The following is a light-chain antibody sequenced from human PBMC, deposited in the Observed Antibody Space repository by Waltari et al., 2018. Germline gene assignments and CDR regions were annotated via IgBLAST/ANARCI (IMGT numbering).Light chain of an antibody. J-gene: IGKJ1*01. CDR2: KTS. V-gene: IGKV2-30*02. Sequence: DVVLTQSPLSLSVTLGQPTPISRRSGQDLAHSDGNTYLNWFHPCPGQSPRRLIYKTSNRDSGVPDRVSGSGSGADFTLEISRVEADDVGVYFCFQGTHWPWTFGQGTKVEIK. CDR3: FQGTHWPWT. CDR1: QDLAHSDGNTY.